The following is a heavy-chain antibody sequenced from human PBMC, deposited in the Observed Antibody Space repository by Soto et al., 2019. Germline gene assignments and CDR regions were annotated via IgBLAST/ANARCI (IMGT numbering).Heavy chain of an antibody. CDR2: IIPIFGTA. CDR3: ARDSGYGTNGVCSGYYYGMDV. D-gene: IGHD2-8*01. J-gene: IGHJ6*02. V-gene: IGHV1-69*01. CDR1: GGTFSSYA. Sequence: QVQLVQSGAEVKKPGSSVKVSCKASGGTFSSYAISWVRQAPGQGLEWMGGIIPIFGTANYAQKFQGRVTITADESTSTAYMELSRLRSEDTAVYYCARDSGYGTNGVCSGYYYGMDVWGQGTTVTVSS.